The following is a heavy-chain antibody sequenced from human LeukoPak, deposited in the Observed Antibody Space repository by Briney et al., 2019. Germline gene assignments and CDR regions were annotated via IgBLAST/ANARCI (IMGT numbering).Heavy chain of an antibody. CDR3: ARARSGYFDH. CDR1: GFTFSSYG. CDR2: SGSGGST. Sequence: GGSLRLSCVVSGFTFSSYGMTWVRQAPGKGLEWVSASGSGGSTYYADSVKGRFTISRDNDKNSLYLQMNSLRAEDTALYYCARARSGYFDHWGQGTLVTVSS. V-gene: IGHV3-23*01. J-gene: IGHJ4*02. D-gene: IGHD3-10*01.